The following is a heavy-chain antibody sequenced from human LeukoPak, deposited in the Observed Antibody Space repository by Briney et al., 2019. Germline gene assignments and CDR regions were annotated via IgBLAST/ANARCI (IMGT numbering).Heavy chain of an antibody. V-gene: IGHV1-3*03. CDR2: INAGNGNT. J-gene: IGHJ6*03. Sequence: ASVKVSCKASGYTFTSYDINWVRQATGQGLEWMGWINAGNGNTKYSQEFQGRVTITRDTSASTAYMELSSLRSEDMAVYYCARGPGAVAGTWDYYMDVWGKGTTVTVSS. CDR3: ARGPGAVAGTWDYYMDV. CDR1: GYTFTSYD. D-gene: IGHD6-19*01.